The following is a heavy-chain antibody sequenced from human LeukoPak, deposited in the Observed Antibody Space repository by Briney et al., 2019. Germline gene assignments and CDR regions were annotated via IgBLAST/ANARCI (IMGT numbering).Heavy chain of an antibody. J-gene: IGHJ6*03. Sequence: SETLSLTCTVSGGSISSYYWSWIRQPPGKGLEWIGYIYYSGSTNYNPSLKSRVTISVDTSKNQFSLKLSSVTAADTAVYYCARELSSYSSSWYYYYYYMDVWGKGTTVTVSS. V-gene: IGHV4-59*01. D-gene: IGHD6-13*01. CDR2: IYYSGST. CDR3: ARELSSYSSSWYYYYYYMDV. CDR1: GGSISSYY.